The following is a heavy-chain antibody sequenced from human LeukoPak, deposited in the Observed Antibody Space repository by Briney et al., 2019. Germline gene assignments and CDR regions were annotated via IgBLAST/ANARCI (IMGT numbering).Heavy chain of an antibody. D-gene: IGHD1-1*01. J-gene: IGHJ6*02. CDR1: GGSISSYY. CDR2: IYYSGST. Sequence: SETLSLTCTVSGGSISSYYWSWIRQPPGKGLEWIGYIYYSGSTNYNPSLRSRVTISVDTSKNQFSLKLSSVTAADTAVYYCARSLDYFYYGMDVWGQGTTVTVSS. CDR3: ARSLDYFYYGMDV. V-gene: IGHV4-59*12.